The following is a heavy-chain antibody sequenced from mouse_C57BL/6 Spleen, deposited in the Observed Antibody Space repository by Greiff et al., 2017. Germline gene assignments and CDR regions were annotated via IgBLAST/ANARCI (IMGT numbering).Heavy chain of an antibody. V-gene: IGHV1-81*01. Sequence: VQLQQSGAELARPGASVKLSCKASGYTFTSYGISWVKQRTGQGLEWIGEIYPRSGNTYYNEKFKGKATLTADKSSSTAYMELRSLTSEDSAVYFCARPSNWEFAYWGQGTLVTVSA. J-gene: IGHJ3*01. CDR2: IYPRSGNT. CDR1: GYTFTSYG. CDR3: ARPSNWEFAY. D-gene: IGHD4-1*01.